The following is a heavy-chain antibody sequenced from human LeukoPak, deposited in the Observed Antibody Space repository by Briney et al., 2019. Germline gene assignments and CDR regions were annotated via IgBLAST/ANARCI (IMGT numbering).Heavy chain of an antibody. CDR3: AREDQWEPGN. CDR2: IYYSGST. D-gene: IGHD1-26*01. CDR1: GGSVSSGSYY. J-gene: IGHJ4*02. V-gene: IGHV4-61*01. Sequence: SETLSLTCTVSGGSVSSGSYYWSWIRQPPGKGLEWIGYIYYSGSTNYNPSLESRVTISVDTSKNQFSLKLSSVTAADTAVYYCAREDQWEPGNWGQGTLVTASS.